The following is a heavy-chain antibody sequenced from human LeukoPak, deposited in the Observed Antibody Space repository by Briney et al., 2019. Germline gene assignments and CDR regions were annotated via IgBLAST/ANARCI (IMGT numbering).Heavy chain of an antibody. CDR2: IYFSGST. CDR3: ARQRADYYYYYMDV. V-gene: IGHV4-39*01. CDR1: GGSISGTNSY. Sequence: PSETLSLTCIVSGGSISGTNSYWAWIRQPAGKGLEWFGSIYFSGSTFYKSSLESRLNMSVDMSKNQFSLKVRSVTAADTAVYYCARQRADYYYYYMDVWGKGTTVTVSS. J-gene: IGHJ6*03.